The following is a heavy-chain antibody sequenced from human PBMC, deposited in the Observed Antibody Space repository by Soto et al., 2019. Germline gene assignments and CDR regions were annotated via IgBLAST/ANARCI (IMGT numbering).Heavy chain of an antibody. CDR2: IYYSGST. J-gene: IGHJ4*02. CDR1: GGSISSGGYY. V-gene: IGHV4-31*03. Sequence: QVQLQESGPGLVKPSQTLSLTCTVSGGSISSGGYYWSWIRQHPGKGLEWIGYIYYSGSTYYNQSLKSRVIIAVDTSKNQFSLKLSSVTAADTAVYYCAGIYSGSPGGTLRYWGQGTLVTVSS. CDR3: AGIYSGSPGGTLRY. D-gene: IGHD1-26*01.